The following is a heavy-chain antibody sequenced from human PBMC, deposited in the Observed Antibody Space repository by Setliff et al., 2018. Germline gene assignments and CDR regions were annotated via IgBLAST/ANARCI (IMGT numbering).Heavy chain of an antibody. CDR3: ARHQFVGGYYGSVTYRHFEY. CDR2: IYYSGTA. Sequence: PSETLSLTCTVSGGSISRSSYQWGWVRQTPGKGLEWIVCIYYSGTAYYNPSLKSRVTISVDTSKNQFPLLVTALTATDTAIYYCARHQFVGGYYGSVTYRHFEYWCQGILVTVSS. CDR1: GGSISRSSYQ. V-gene: IGHV4-39*01. J-gene: IGHJ4*02. D-gene: IGHD3-10*01.